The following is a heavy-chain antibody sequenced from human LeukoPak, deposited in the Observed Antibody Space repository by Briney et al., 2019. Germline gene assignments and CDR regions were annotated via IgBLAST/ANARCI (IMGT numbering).Heavy chain of an antibody. D-gene: IGHD3-3*01. Sequence: ASVKVSCKASGYTFTSYGISWVRQAPGQGLEWMGWTNPNSGGTNYAQKFQGRVTMTRDTSISTAYMELSRLRSDDTAVYYCARDLSVYDFWSGYSIDYWGQGTLVTVSS. J-gene: IGHJ4*02. CDR1: GYTFTSYG. CDR3: ARDLSVYDFWSGYSIDY. CDR2: TNPNSGGT. V-gene: IGHV1-2*02.